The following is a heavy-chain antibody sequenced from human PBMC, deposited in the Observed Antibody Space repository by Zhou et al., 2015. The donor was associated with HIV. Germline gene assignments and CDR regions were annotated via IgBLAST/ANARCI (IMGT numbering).Heavy chain of an antibody. CDR1: GYTFTRYY. Sequence: QVQLVQSGAEVKKPGASVKVSCKASGYTFTRYYVYWVRQAPGQGLECMGVVRPTGVNTAYAQKFQDRLTLTSDTSTSTAYMELSSLRSEDTAVYYCARGILKDCTSHSCYTHFDYWGQGTLVTVSS. V-gene: IGHV1-46*01. CDR3: ARGILKDCTSHSCYTHFDY. CDR2: VRPTGVNT. D-gene: IGHD2-8*01. J-gene: IGHJ4*02.